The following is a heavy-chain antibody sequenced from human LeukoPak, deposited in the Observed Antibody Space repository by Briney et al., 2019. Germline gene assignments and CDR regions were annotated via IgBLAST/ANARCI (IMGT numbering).Heavy chain of an antibody. CDR3: ARDLGVGATTFYY. CDR2: IWYDGSNK. CDR1: RFTFSSYG. Sequence: GGSLRHSRAASRFTFSSYGMHWVRQAPGKGLEWVAVIWYDGSNKYYAASVKGRFTISRDNSKSTLYLKMNCLSAEDTAVYYCARDLGVGATTFYYWGQGTLVTVSS. J-gene: IGHJ4*02. D-gene: IGHD1-26*01. V-gene: IGHV3-33*01.